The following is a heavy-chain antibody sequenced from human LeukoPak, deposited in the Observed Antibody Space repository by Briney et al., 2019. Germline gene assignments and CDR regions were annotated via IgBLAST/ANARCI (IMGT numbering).Heavy chain of an antibody. D-gene: IGHD3-10*01. V-gene: IGHV1-18*01. CDR1: GYTFTSYG. CDR2: ISAYSGNT. CDR3: ARDGSGSYYFENNWFDP. Sequence: ASVKVSCKASGYTFTSYGISWVRQAPGQGLEWMGWISAYSGNTNYAQKLQGRVTMTTDTSTSTAYMELRGLRSDDTAVYYCARDGSGSYYFENNWFDPWGQGTLVTVSS. J-gene: IGHJ5*02.